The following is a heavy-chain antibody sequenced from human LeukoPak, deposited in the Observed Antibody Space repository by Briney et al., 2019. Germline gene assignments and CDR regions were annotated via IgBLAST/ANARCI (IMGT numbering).Heavy chain of an antibody. J-gene: IGHJ4*02. CDR2: IYHSGST. CDR1: GYSISSGYY. V-gene: IGHV4-38-2*01. CDR3: ARSGETGGY. D-gene: IGHD4-17*01. Sequence: SKTLSLTCAVSGYSISSGYYWGWIRQPPGKGLEWIGSIYHSGSTYYNPSLKSRVTISVDTSKNQFSLKLSSVTAADTAVYYCARSGETGGYWGQGTLVTVSS.